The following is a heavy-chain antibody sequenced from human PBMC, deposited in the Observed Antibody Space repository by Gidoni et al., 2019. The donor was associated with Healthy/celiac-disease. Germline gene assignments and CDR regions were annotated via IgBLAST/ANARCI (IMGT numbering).Heavy chain of an antibody. D-gene: IGHD3-10*01. J-gene: IGHJ4*02. Sequence: EVQLVESGRGLVQPGGSLSLPYAASGFPFRSYWMSWVRQAPGKGLEWVANIKKDGSEKYYVDSVKGRFTISRDNAKNSLYLQMNSLRAEDTAVYYCARDTLYYGSTDGFDYWGQGTLVTVSS. V-gene: IGHV3-7*03. CDR2: IKKDGSEK. CDR3: ARDTLYYGSTDGFDY. CDR1: GFPFRSYW.